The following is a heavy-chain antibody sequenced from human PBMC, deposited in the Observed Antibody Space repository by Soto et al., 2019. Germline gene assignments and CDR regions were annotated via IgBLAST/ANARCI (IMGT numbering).Heavy chain of an antibody. Sequence: GASVKVSCKASGGTFSSYAISWVRQAPGQGLEWMGGIIPIFGTANYAQKFQGRVTITADESTSTAYMELSSLRSEDTAVYYCARGEDKGVAAAGFFYGMDVWGQGTTVTVSS. D-gene: IGHD6-13*01. J-gene: IGHJ6*02. CDR3: ARGEDKGVAAAGFFYGMDV. CDR2: IIPIFGTA. V-gene: IGHV1-69*13. CDR1: GGTFSSYA.